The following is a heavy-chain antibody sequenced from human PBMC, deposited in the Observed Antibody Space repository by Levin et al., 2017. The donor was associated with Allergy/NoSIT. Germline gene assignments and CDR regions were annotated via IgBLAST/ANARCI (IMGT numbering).Heavy chain of an antibody. CDR2: IYWDDDK. Sequence: SGPTLVKPTQTLTLTCTFSGFSLRTSGVGVAWIRQPPGKALEWLAVIYWDDDKRYSPSLKSRLTITKDTSKNQVFLTMTNMDRVATATYFCARTGAFDWLSWSVEHFDFWGQGTLVTVAS. CDR3: ARTGAFDWLSWSVEHFDF. J-gene: IGHJ4*02. D-gene: IGHD3-9*01. CDR1: GFSLRTSGVG. V-gene: IGHV2-5*02.